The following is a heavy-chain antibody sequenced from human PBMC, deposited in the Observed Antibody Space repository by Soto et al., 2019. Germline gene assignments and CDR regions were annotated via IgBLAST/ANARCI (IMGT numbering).Heavy chain of an antibody. Sequence: QVQLVESGGGVVKPGRSLRLSCAASGFTFSSYGMHWVRQAPGKGLEWVAGISYDGSNKYDADSVKGRFTISRDKSKNTQYLQINRLRAEATAVYYCPTRNLHRGPSDYWGQGTLVTVSS. D-gene: IGHD3-10*01. CDR3: PTRNLHRGPSDY. V-gene: IGHV3-30*03. CDR1: GFTFSSYG. J-gene: IGHJ4*02. CDR2: ISYDGSNK.